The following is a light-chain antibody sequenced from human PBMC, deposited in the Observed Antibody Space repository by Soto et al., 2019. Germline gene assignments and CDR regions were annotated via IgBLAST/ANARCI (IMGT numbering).Light chain of an antibody. CDR1: QSVRSN. CDR2: GAS. J-gene: IGKJ2*01. Sequence: EIVMTQSPATLSVSPGERATLSCRASQSVRSNLAWYQQKPGQAPRLLIYGASTRATGIPARFSGSGSGTEFTLPISSLQSEDFAVYYCQQYNTWPPYTFGQGTKLETK. CDR3: QQYNTWPPYT. V-gene: IGKV3D-15*01.